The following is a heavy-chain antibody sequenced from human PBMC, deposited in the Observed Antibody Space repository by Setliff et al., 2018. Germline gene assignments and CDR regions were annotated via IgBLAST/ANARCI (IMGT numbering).Heavy chain of an antibody. CDR2: LSDDGSNE. Sequence: PGGSLRLSCAASGFTVSSFSMHWVRQAPVKGLDWVATLSDDGSNEFYADSVKGRFTIFRDNSQSTMYLQMNQLRPEDTAVYYCAKPPNPGVVAVGMDYWGQGTLVTVSS. V-gene: IGHV3-30*18. CDR1: GFTVSSFS. CDR3: AKPPNPGVVAVGMDY. J-gene: IGHJ4*02. D-gene: IGHD1-1*01.